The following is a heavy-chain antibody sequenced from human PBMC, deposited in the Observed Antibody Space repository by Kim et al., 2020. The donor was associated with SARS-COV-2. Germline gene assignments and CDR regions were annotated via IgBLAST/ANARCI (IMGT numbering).Heavy chain of an antibody. CDR3: AREDAYSSSEDNWFDP. CDR2: INTNTGNP. D-gene: IGHD2-2*01. CDR1: GYTFTTYG. J-gene: IGHJ5*02. Sequence: ASVKVSCKASGYTFTTYGMNWVRQAPGQGLEWMGWINTNTGNPTYAQGFTGRFVFSLATSVSTAYLQISSLTAEDTAVYYCAREDAYSSSEDNWFDPWGQGTLSPSPQ. V-gene: IGHV7-4-1*02.